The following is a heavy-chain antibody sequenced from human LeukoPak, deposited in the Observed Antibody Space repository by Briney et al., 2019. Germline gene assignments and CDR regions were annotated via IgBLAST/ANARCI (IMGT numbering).Heavy chain of an antibody. J-gene: IGHJ6*03. Sequence: SETLSLTCTVSGYSISSGYYWGWIRQPPGKGLEWIGSIYHSGSTYYNPSLKSRVTISVDTSKNQFSLKLSSVTAADTAVYYCARGRPSSHDFWSGYYLGGTSGYYYYMDVWGKGTTVTVSS. CDR1: GYSISSGYY. CDR3: ARGRPSSHDFWSGYYLGGTSGYYYYMDV. V-gene: IGHV4-38-2*02. CDR2: IYHSGST. D-gene: IGHD3-3*01.